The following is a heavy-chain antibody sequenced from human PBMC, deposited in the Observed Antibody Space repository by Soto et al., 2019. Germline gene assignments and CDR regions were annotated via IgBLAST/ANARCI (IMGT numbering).Heavy chain of an antibody. CDR2: INPKSRGT. V-gene: IGHV1-2*02. J-gene: IGHJ5*02. CDR3: ARVTLRAGNWFDP. Sequence: QVQLVQSGAEVKKPGASVKVSCKASGYTFTDYFIHWVRQAPGPGFEWMGWINPKSRGTTYAQKLQGRVTMTRDTSNTTAYMELRGLRSDDTAIYYCARVTLRAGNWFDPWGQGTLVTVSS. CDR1: GYTFTDYF.